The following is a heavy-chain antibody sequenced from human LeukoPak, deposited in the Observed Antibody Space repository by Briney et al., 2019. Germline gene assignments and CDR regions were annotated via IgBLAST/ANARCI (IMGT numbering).Heavy chain of an antibody. CDR2: INPKSGGT. CDR3: TRDGEYYYDSSGYPFIFDY. Sequence: ASVKVSCKASGYXFSGHYMHWVRQAPGQGLEWMGWINPKSGGTNYAQKFQGRVTMTRDTSISTAYMELSRLTSDDTAVYLCTRDGEYYYDSSGYPFIFDYWGQGTLVTVSS. V-gene: IGHV1-2*02. J-gene: IGHJ4*02. CDR1: GYXFSGHY. D-gene: IGHD3-22*01.